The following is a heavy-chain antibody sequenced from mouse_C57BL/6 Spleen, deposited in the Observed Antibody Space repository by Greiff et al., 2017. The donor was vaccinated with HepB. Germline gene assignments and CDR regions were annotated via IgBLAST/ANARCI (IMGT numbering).Heavy chain of an antibody. CDR2: INPGSGGT. CDR1: GYAFTNYL. CDR3: ARGFYYAMDY. Sequence: QVQLKQSGAELVRPGTSVKVSCKASGYAFTNYLIEWVKQRPGQGLEWIGVINPGSGGTNYNEKFKGKATLTADKSSSTAYMQLSSLTSEDSAVYFCARGFYYAMDYCGQGTSVTVSS. J-gene: IGHJ4*01. V-gene: IGHV1-54*01.